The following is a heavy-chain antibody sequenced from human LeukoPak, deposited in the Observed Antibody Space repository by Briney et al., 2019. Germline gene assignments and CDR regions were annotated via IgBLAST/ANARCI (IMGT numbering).Heavy chain of an antibody. CDR2: IYYSGST. CDR1: GGSISSGSYY. J-gene: IGHJ4*02. V-gene: IGHV4-39*07. D-gene: IGHD6-13*01. CDR3: ARAYSPPQWSPFDY. Sequence: PSETLSLTCTVSGGSISSGSYYWGWIRQPPGKGLEWIGSIYYSGSTYYNPSLKSRVTISLDTSKNQLSLKLSSATAADTAVYYCARAYSPPQWSPFDYWGQGTLVTVSS.